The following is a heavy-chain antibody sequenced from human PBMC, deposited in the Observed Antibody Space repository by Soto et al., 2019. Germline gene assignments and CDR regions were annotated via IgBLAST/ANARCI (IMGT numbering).Heavy chain of an antibody. J-gene: IGHJ4*02. Sequence: GGSLRLSCAASGFTFSSYGMHWVRQAPGKGLEWVAVISNDGSNKYYADSVKGRFTISRDNSKNTLYLQMNSLRAEDTAVYYCAKEWVYDSSGWSCDYWGQGTLVTVSS. CDR3: AKEWVYDSSGWSCDY. CDR1: GFTFSSYG. D-gene: IGHD3-22*01. V-gene: IGHV3-30*18. CDR2: ISNDGSNK.